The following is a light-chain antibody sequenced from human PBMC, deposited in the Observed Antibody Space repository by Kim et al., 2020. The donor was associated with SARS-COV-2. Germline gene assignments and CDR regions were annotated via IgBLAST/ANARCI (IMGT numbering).Light chain of an antibody. J-gene: IGLJ1*01. V-gene: IGLV3-21*04. CDR3: QVWDGTSDHPGYV. CDR2: YDS. CDR1: NMGSKS. Sequence: GTPARVTCGGNNMGSKSVHWYQQKPGQAPGLVIYYDSDRPSGIPERFSGSNSGNTATLTISRVEAGDEADYCCQVWDGTSDHPGYVFGTGTKVTVL.